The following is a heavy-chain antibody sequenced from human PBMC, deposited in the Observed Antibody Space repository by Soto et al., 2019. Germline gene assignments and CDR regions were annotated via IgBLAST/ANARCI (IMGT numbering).Heavy chain of an antibody. CDR2: MNPNSGNT. CDR1: GYTFTSYD. D-gene: IGHD2-15*01. J-gene: IGHJ2*01. CDR3: ARGNIFRYCSGGSCYGRYFDL. V-gene: IGHV1-8*01. Sequence: ASVKVSCKASGYTFTSYDINWVRQATGQGLEWMGGMNPNSGNTGYAQKFQGRVTMTRNTSISTAYMELSSLRSEDTAVYYCARGNIFRYCSGGSCYGRYFDLWGRGTLVTVSS.